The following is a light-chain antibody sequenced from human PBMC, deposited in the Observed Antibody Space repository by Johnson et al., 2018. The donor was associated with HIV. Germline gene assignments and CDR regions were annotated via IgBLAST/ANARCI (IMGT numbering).Light chain of an antibody. V-gene: IGLV1-51*01. Sequence: QSVLTQPPSVSAAPGQKVTISCSGSSSNIGNNYVSWYQQLPGTAPKLLIYDNNKRPSGIPDRFSGSKSGTSATLGITGLQTGDEADYYCGTWDSSLCAAFGTGTKATVL. CDR1: SSNIGNNY. CDR3: GTWDSSLCAA. CDR2: DNN. J-gene: IGLJ1*01.